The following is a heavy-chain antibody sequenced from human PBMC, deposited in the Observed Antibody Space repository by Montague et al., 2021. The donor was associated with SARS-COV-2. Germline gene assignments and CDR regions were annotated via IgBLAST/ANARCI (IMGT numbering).Heavy chain of an antibody. CDR1: GYTLTELS. J-gene: IGHJ6*02. CDR2: FDPEDGET. CDR3: ATDMGMTSSGSYWGGMDV. D-gene: IGHD1-26*01. Sequence: SVKVSCKVSGYTLTELSMHWVRQAPGKGLEWVGGFDPEDGETIYAQKFQGRVTMTEDTSTDTAYMELSSLRSEDTAVYYCATDMGMTSSGSYWGGMDVWGQGTTVTVSS. V-gene: IGHV1-24*01.